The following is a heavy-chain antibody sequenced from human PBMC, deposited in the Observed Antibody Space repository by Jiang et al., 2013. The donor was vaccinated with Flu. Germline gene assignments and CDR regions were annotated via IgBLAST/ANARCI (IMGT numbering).Heavy chain of an antibody. D-gene: IGHD6-19*01. Sequence: GLVKPSETLSLTCTVSGGSISSSSYYWGWIRQPPGKGLEWIGSIYYSGSTYYNPSLKSRVTISVDTSKNQFSLKLSSVTAADTAVYYCAREAGYFQHWGQGTLVTVSS. CDR3: AREAGYFQH. CDR1: GGSISSSSYY. CDR2: IYYSGST. V-gene: IGHV4-39*07. J-gene: IGHJ1*01.